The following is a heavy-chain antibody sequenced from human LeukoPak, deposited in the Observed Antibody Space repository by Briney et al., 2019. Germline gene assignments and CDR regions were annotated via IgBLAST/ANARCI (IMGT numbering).Heavy chain of an antibody. CDR2: INQDGSAT. V-gene: IGHV3-7*01. J-gene: IGHJ4*02. CDR1: GFTFSSYW. Sequence: GGSLRLSCAASGFTFSSYWMSWVRQAPAKGLEWVANINQDGSATAYVDSVKGRFTGSRDNAKNSLYLQMNSLRADDTAVYYCARHIAAPSKYFDPWGRGTLVTVSS. D-gene: IGHD2-21*01. CDR3: ARHIAAPSKYFDP.